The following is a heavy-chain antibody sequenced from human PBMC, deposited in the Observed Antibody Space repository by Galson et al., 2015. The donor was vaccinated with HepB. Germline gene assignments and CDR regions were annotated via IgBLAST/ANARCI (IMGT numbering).Heavy chain of an antibody. CDR2: INHSGST. CDR1: GGSFSGYY. Sequence: ETLSLTCAVYGGSFSGYYWGWIRQAPGEGLEWIGEINHSGSTSYNPSLKSRVTISVDTSKKQFSLNLTSVTAADTAVYFCARGSPLGQNWFDSWGQGTLVTVSS. V-gene: IGHV4-34*01. CDR3: ARGSPLGQNWFDS. J-gene: IGHJ5*01. D-gene: IGHD3-16*01.